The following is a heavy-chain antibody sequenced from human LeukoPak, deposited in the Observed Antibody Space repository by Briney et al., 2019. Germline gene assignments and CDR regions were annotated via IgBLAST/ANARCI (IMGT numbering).Heavy chain of an antibody. J-gene: IGHJ4*02. CDR3: ARVVVVTANGLGY. CDR1: GFTFSSYW. CDR2: INSDGSST. Sequence: GGSLRLSCAASGFTFSSYWMHWVRQAPGKGLVWVSRINSDGSSTRYADSVKGRFTISRDNAKNTLHLQMNSLRAEDTAVYYCARVVVVTANGLGYWGQGTLVTVSS. V-gene: IGHV3-74*01. D-gene: IGHD2-21*02.